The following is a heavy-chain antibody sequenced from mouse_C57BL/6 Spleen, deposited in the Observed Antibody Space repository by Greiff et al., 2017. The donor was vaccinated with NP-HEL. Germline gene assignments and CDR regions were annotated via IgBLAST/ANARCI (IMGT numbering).Heavy chain of an antibody. CDR3: ARRDYYGSSYEDALDY. V-gene: IGHV1-69*01. CDR2: IDPSDSYT. D-gene: IGHD1-1*01. CDR1: GYTFTSYW. J-gene: IGHJ4*01. Sequence: VQLQQPGAELVMPGASVKLSCKASGYTFTSYWMHWVKQRPGQGLEWIGEIDPSDSYTNYNQKFKGKATLTADKSSSTAYMQLSSLTSEDSAVYYSARRDYYGSSYEDALDYWGQGTSVTVSS.